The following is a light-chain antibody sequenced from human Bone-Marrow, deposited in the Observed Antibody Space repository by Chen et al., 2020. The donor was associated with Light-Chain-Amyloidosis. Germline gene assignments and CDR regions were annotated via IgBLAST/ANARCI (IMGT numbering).Light chain of an antibody. Sequence: QSVLTQPPSVSVAPGQKVTISCSGSSSNIGNNYVSWYQQLPGTAPKLLIYDNNKRPSGIPDRCSGSKSGTSATLGITGLQTGDEADYYCGTWDSSLSAGVFGGGTKLTVL. CDR2: DNN. V-gene: IGLV1-51*01. CDR1: SSNIGNNY. J-gene: IGLJ3*02. CDR3: GTWDSSLSAGV.